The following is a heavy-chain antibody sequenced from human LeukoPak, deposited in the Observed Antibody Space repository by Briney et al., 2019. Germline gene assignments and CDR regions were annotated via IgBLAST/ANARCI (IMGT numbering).Heavy chain of an antibody. J-gene: IGHJ4*01. CDR3: AAYSSSWYWDFDN. CDR1: GGSISSYH. D-gene: IGHD6-13*01. V-gene: IGHV4-59*01. Sequence: SETRSLTCTVSGGSISSYHWSWIRQPPGKGLEWIGFFYYSGSTNYNPSLKSRVTISVDTSKNQFSLKLSSVTAADTAVYYCAAYSSSWYWDFDNWGQGTLVTVSS. CDR2: FYYSGST.